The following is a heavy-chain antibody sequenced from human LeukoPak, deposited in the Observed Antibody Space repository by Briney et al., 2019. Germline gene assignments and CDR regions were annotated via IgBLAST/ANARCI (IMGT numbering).Heavy chain of an antibody. V-gene: IGHV3-11*06. CDR1: GFTFSDYY. CDR2: ISSRNSYT. J-gene: IGHJ4*02. D-gene: IGHD1-26*01. Sequence: PGGSLRLSCAASGFTFSDYYMSWVRQAPGKGLEWISYISSRNSYTNYADSVKGRFTISRDNAKDSLYLQMNSLRAEDTAVYYCARDRPRMGTWWELLDYWGQGTLVTVSS. CDR3: ARDRPRMGTWWELLDY.